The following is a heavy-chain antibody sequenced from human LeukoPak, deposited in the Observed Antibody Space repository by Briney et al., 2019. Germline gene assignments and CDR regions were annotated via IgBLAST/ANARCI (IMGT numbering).Heavy chain of an antibody. Sequence: PGGSLRLSCAASGFTFSSYSMNWVRQAPGKGLQWVSYISSSSSTIYYADSVKGRFTISRDNAKNSLYLQMNSLRAEDTAVYYCAKMGYSYGQVGYYFDYWGQGTLVTVSS. CDR2: ISSSSSTI. CDR1: GFTFSSYS. J-gene: IGHJ4*02. CDR3: AKMGYSYGQVGYYFDY. D-gene: IGHD5-18*01. V-gene: IGHV3-48*01.